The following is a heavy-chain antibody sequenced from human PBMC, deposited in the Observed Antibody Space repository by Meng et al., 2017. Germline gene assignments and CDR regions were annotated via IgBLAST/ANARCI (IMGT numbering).Heavy chain of an antibody. CDR2: IKSKTDGGTT. Sequence: GKSLKISCAASGFTFSDHYMSWIRQAPGKGLEWVGRIKSKTDGGTTDYAAPVKGRFTISRDDSKNTLYLQMNSLKTEDTAVYYCTTFVDTAMVYDFDYWGQGTLVTVSS. CDR3: TTFVDTAMVYDFDY. J-gene: IGHJ4*02. CDR1: GFTFSDHY. V-gene: IGHV3-15*01. D-gene: IGHD5-18*01.